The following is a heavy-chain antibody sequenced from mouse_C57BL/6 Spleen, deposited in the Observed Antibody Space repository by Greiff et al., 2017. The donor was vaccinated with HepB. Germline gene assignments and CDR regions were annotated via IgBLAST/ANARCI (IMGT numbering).Heavy chain of an antibody. CDR3: ARRGTGTWFAY. J-gene: IGHJ3*01. Sequence: EVMLVESGGGLVKPGGSLKLSCAASGFTFSDYGMHWVRQAPEKGLEWVAYISSGSSTIYYADTVKGRFTISRDNAKNTLFLQMTSLRSEDTAMNYCARRGTGTWFAYWGQGTLVTVSA. V-gene: IGHV5-17*01. CDR1: GFTFSDYG. CDR2: ISSGSSTI. D-gene: IGHD4-1*01.